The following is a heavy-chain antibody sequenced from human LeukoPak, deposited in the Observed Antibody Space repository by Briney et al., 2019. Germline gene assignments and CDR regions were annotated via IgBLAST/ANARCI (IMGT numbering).Heavy chain of an antibody. CDR1: GYTFTSYG. CDR2: ISAYNGNT. D-gene: IGHD3-9*01. V-gene: IGHV1-18*01. Sequence: ASVKVSCKASGYTFTSYGISWVRQAPGQGLEWMGWISAYNGNTNYAQKLQGRVTMTTDTSTSTAYMELRSLRSDDTAVYYCARDPLRYFDWLSSGALDYWGQGTLVTVSS. J-gene: IGHJ4*02. CDR3: ARDPLRYFDWLSSGALDY.